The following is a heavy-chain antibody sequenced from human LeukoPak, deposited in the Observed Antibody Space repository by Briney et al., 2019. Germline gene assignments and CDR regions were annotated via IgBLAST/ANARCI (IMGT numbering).Heavy chain of an antibody. CDR2: IYHSGTT. J-gene: IGHJ4*02. Sequence: PAETLSLTCAVSNYSITSGYLWGWIRPPPGKGEEWIASIYHSGTTYYKPSLRNRVTLFVDKSKNPFSLKLTSLTAADTAVYYCARDGVFHDSDGYSFDYWGQGTLVTVSS. CDR3: ARDGVFHDSDGYSFDY. D-gene: IGHD3-22*01. V-gene: IGHV4-38-2*02. CDR1: NYSITSGYL.